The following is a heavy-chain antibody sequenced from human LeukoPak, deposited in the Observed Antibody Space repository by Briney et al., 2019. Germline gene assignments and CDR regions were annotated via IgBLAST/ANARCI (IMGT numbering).Heavy chain of an antibody. J-gene: IGHJ4*02. CDR3: ARGFGVPAADYLFDY. CDR2: IIPIFGTA. V-gene: IGHV1-69*13. CDR1: GYTFTSYA. D-gene: IGHD2-2*01. Sequence: SVKVSCKASGYTFTSYAISWGRQAPGQGLEWMGGIIPIFGTANYAQKFQGRVTITADESMSTAYMELSSLRSEDTAVYYCARGFGVPAADYLFDYWGQGTLVTVSS.